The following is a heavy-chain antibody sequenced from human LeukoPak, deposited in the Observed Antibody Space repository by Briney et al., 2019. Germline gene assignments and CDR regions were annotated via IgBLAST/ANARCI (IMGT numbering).Heavy chain of an antibody. D-gene: IGHD1-26*01. Sequence: GGSLRLSCAASGFTFSGHWLSWFRQAPGKGLEWVANINQDGSDKYLVDSVRGRFTISRDNAKNSLYLQMNSLRAEDTAVYYCAREVPSRWRASYFDYWGQGTLVTVSS. V-gene: IGHV3-7*01. CDR3: AREVPSRWRASYFDY. CDR1: GFTFSGHW. CDR2: INQDGSDK. J-gene: IGHJ4*02.